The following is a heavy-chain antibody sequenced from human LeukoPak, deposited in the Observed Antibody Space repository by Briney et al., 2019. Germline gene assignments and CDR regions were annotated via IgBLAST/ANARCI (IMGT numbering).Heavy chain of an antibody. J-gene: IGHJ4*02. D-gene: IGHD1-1*01. CDR3: ARNVTAGFFDY. V-gene: IGHV4-38-2*01. Sequence: SETLSLTCAVSGSSITSDYFWGWIRQPPGKGLEWIATIYYSWGMYFNPSLKSRVTVSLDASKNQFSLKMTYLTAADTAIYYCARNVTAGFFDYWGQGIMVTVSS. CDR1: GSSITSDYF. CDR2: IYYSWGM.